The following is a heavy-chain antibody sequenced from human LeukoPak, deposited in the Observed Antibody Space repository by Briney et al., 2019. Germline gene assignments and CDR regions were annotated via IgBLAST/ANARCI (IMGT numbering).Heavy chain of an antibody. Sequence: GRSLRLSCAASEFTFSTYAMHWVRQAPGKGLDWVAVISYDGSNKDYADSVKGRFTISRDNSKNTLYLQMNSLRAEDTAVYYCAKDGVTIFGGTLGDGMDVWGQGTTVTVSS. D-gene: IGHD3-3*01. CDR1: EFTFSTYA. CDR3: AKDGVTIFGGTLGDGMDV. CDR2: ISYDGSNK. V-gene: IGHV3-30-3*01. J-gene: IGHJ6*02.